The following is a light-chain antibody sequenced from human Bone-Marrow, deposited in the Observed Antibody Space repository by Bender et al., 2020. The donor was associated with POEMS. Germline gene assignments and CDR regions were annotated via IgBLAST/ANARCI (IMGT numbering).Light chain of an antibody. Sequence: QSVLTQPPSASGTPGQRVTISCSGSSSNIGGNAVNWWQQLPGTAPKLLIYGNDQRPSGVPDRFCGTKSGRSASLAVSGLQSEDGADYFCAAWDGILKGWVFGGGAELTVL. CDR1: SSNIGGNA. CDR2: GND. CDR3: AAWDGILKGWV. V-gene: IGLV1-44*01. J-gene: IGLJ3*02.